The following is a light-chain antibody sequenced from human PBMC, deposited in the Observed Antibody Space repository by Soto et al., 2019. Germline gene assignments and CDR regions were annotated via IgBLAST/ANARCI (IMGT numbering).Light chain of an antibody. CDR1: QNINNW. J-gene: IGKJ1*01. CDR3: QHMRT. CDR2: DAS. V-gene: IGKV1-5*01. Sequence: DIQMTQSPSTLSASIGDRVTITCRASQNINNWIAWYQPKPGKAPKCLIYDASTLESGVPSRFSGSGFGTEFSLTISSLRPDDFGSYYCQHMRTFGQGTKGDIK.